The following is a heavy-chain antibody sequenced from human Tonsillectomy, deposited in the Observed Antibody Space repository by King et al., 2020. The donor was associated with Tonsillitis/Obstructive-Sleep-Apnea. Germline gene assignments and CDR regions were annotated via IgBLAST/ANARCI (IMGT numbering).Heavy chain of an antibody. D-gene: IGHD6-13*01. V-gene: IGHV4-61*01. CDR1: GGSVSSGSYY. CDR2: IYYSGST. J-gene: IGHJ4*02. Sequence: QLQESGPGLVKPSETLSLTCTVSGGSVSSGSYYWSWIRQPPGKGLEWIGYIYYSGSTNYNPSLKSRVTISVDTSKNQFSLKLSSVTAADTAVYYCARYSSSWRGVYYFDYWGQGTLVTVSS. CDR3: ARYSSSWRGVYYFDY.